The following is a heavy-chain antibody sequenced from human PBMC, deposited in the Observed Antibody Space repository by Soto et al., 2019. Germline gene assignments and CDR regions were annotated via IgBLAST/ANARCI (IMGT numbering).Heavy chain of an antibody. D-gene: IGHD6-19*01. V-gene: IGHV3-23*01. CDR3: AKDRAVAGYYFDY. Sequence: EGSLRLSXAASGFTFSSYAMSWVRQAPGKGLEWVSAISGSGGSTYYADSVKGRFTISRDNSKNTLYLQMNSLRAEDTAVYYCAKDRAVAGYYFDYWGQGTLVTVSS. J-gene: IGHJ4*02. CDR2: ISGSGGST. CDR1: GFTFSSYA.